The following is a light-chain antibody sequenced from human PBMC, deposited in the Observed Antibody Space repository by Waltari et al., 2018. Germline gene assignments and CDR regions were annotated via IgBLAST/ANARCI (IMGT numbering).Light chain of an antibody. J-gene: IGKJ3*01. Sequence: EIVLTQSPGILSLSPGQRATLSCRASQTVSSASLAWYQQKPGLAPRLVIYDSSSRATGIPDRFSGSGSVTDFTLTISRLEPEDFAVYYCQHYGTPPFTFGPGTRVEI. CDR1: QTVSSAS. CDR3: QHYGTPPFT. CDR2: DSS. V-gene: IGKV3-20*01.